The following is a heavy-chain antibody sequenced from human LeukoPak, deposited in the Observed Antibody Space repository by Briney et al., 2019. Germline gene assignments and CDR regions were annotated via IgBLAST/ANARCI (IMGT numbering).Heavy chain of an antibody. D-gene: IGHD5-18*01. Sequence: PGGSLRLSCAASGFTFSNTWMSWVRQAPGKGLEWVSSISTSGASIYYADSVKGRFTISRDNSKTTVYLQMNSLRAEDTAVYYCAKGVSGYSYIVDFEYWGQGTLVTVSS. J-gene: IGHJ4*02. CDR2: ISTSGASI. V-gene: IGHV3-23*01. CDR3: AKGVSGYSYIVDFEY. CDR1: GFTFSNTW.